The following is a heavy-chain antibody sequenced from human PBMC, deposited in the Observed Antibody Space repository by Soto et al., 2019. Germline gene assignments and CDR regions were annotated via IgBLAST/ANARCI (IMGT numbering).Heavy chain of an antibody. D-gene: IGHD5-18*01. J-gene: IGHJ6*02. Sequence: EVQLVQSGAEVKKPGESLKISCKGSGYSFTNYWIGWVRQMPGKGLEWMGIINPADSETTYSPYLQGQVTISVDKSITTAYMQWSSLKASDTAIYYCATHVETAKGHYYGFDVWGQGTTVTVSS. CDR3: ATHVETAKGHYYGFDV. CDR1: GYSFTNYW. V-gene: IGHV5-51*01. CDR2: INPADSET.